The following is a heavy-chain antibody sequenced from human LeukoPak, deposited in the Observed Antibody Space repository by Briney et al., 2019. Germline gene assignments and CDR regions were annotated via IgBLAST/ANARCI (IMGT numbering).Heavy chain of an antibody. Sequence: SVKVSCKASGGTFSSYAISWVRQAPGQGLEWMGGIIPIFGTANYAQKFQGRVTITADESTSTAYMELSSLRSEDTAVYYCARLTATTEGFDYWGQGTLVAVSS. CDR1: GGTFSSYA. J-gene: IGHJ4*02. D-gene: IGHD5-12*01. V-gene: IGHV1-69*13. CDR3: ARLTATTEGFDY. CDR2: IIPIFGTA.